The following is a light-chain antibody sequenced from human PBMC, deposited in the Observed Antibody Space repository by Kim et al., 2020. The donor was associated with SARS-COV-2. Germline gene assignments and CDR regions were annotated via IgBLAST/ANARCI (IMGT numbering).Light chain of an antibody. CDR2: GKN. Sequence: LGQTVRITFQGDSLRSYYSSWYQHKPGQAPVLVIYGKNNRPSGIPDRFSGSSSGNTASLTITGAQAEDEADYYCNSRDSSGNHLGVFGTGTKVTVL. CDR1: SLRSYY. CDR3: NSRDSSGNHLGV. V-gene: IGLV3-19*01. J-gene: IGLJ1*01.